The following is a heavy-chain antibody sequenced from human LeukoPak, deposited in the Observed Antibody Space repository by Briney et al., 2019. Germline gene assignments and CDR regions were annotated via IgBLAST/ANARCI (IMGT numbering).Heavy chain of an antibody. CDR2: IYSGGST. D-gene: IGHD3-16*02. Sequence: PGGSLRLSCAASGFTVSSNYMSWVRQAPGKGLEWVSVIYSGGSTYYADSVKGRFTISRDNSKSTLYLQMNSLRAEDTAVYYCARARSDLVWGSYRRPYYFDYWGQGTLVTVSS. CDR1: GFTVSSNY. J-gene: IGHJ4*02. CDR3: ARARSDLVWGSYRRPYYFDY. V-gene: IGHV3-53*01.